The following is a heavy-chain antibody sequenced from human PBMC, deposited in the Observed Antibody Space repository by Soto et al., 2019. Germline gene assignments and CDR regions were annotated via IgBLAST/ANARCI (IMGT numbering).Heavy chain of an antibody. CDR1: GFTFSAYG. CDR3: ARDRVARRSFD. D-gene: IGHD3-9*01. V-gene: IGHV3-33*01. Sequence: QVQLVESGGGVVQPGRSLRLSCAASGFTFSAYGMHWVRQAPGKGLEWVAVIWYDETNKYYVDSVKGRFTISRDNSKDTLYLPMNSLRVEDTAVYYCARDRVARRSFDWGQGTLVTVSS. CDR2: IWYDETNK. J-gene: IGHJ4*02.